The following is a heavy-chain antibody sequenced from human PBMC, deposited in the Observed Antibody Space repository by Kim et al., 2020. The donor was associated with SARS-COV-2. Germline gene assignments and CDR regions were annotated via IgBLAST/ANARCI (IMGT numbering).Heavy chain of an antibody. Sequence: SETLSLTCTVSGGSINNYYWSWIRQPPGKGLESIGFIFYNGSTNCNPSLKSRVTISVDTSKNQFSLKLRSVTAADTALYYCARGKIGITALDYWGRGGL. CDR3: ARGKIGITALDY. D-gene: IGHD1-20*01. CDR2: IFYNGST. J-gene: IGHJ4*02. CDR1: GGSINNYY. V-gene: IGHV4-59*12.